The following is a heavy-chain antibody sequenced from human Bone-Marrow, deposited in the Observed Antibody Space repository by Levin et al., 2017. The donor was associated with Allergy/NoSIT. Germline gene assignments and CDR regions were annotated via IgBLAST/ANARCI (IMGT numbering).Heavy chain of an antibody. CDR2: ISGSGGST. Sequence: GESLKISCAASGFTFNTYAVNWVRQAPGKGLQWVSAISGSGGSTYYADSVKGRFTISRDNSKNMLYLQMNSLRAEDTAVYYCACCVIYTNGWCNWLDPWGQGTLVTVSS. CDR1: GFTFNTYA. CDR3: ACCVIYTNGWCNWLDP. D-gene: IGHD2-2*02. J-gene: IGHJ5*02. V-gene: IGHV3-23*01.